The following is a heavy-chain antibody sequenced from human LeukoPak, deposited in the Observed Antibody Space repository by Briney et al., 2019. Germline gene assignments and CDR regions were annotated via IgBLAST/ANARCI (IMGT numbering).Heavy chain of an antibody. CDR3: ASGYDILTGYYSPIDY. CDR1: GYTFTGYY. CDR2: INPNSGGT. Sequence: GASVKVSCKASGYTFTGYYMHWVRQAPGQGLEWMGWINPNSGGTNYAQKFQGRVTMTRDTSISTAYMELSRLRSDGTAVYYCASGYDILTGYYSPIDYWGQGTLVTVSS. D-gene: IGHD3-9*01. J-gene: IGHJ4*02. V-gene: IGHV1-2*02.